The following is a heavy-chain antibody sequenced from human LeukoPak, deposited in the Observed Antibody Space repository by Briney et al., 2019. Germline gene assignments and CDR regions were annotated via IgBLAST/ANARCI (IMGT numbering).Heavy chain of an antibody. D-gene: IGHD5-12*01. CDR1: GYTFTSYD. Sequence: ASVKVSCTASGYTFTSYDISWVRQAPGQGLEWLGWISAYNGDTNYAQKLQGRVTMTTDTSTTTAYMELRSLRSDDTGVYYCARGRRWGFSGYELDYWGQGTLVTVSS. J-gene: IGHJ4*02. CDR3: ARGRRWGFSGYELDY. V-gene: IGHV1-18*01. CDR2: ISAYNGDT.